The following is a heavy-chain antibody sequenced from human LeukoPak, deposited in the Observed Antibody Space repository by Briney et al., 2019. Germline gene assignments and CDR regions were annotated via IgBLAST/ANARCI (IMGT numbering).Heavy chain of an antibody. CDR2: ISSSGSYI. CDR1: GFTFSSYT. CDR3: AREGGGYNNRGFDY. J-gene: IGHJ4*02. D-gene: IGHD5-24*01. Sequence: GGSLRLSCAASGFTFSSYTMNWARQAPGKGLEWVSSISSSGSYIYYADSVKGRFTISRDNARNSLYLQMNSLRAEDTAVYYCAREGGGYNNRGFDYWGQGTLVTVSS. V-gene: IGHV3-21*01.